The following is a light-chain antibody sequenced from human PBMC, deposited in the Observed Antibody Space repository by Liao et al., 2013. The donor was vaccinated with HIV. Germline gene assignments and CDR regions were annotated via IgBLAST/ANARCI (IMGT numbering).Light chain of an antibody. CDR3: QAWDSSTYV. J-gene: IGLJ1*01. CDR2: YDS. CDR1: RLGDKF. Sequence: SYELTQPPSVSVSPGQTATITCSGDRLGDKFVSWYQQKPGQSPVLVIYYDSDRPSGIPERFSGSNSGNTATLTISGTQAMDEADYYCQAWDSSTYVFGTGTKVTVL. V-gene: IGLV3-1*01.